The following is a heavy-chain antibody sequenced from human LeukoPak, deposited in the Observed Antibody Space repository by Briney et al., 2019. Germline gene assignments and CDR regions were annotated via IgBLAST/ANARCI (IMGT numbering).Heavy chain of an antibody. CDR3: ATGRQAQLWFRLGYFDY. CDR2: FDPEDGET. D-gene: IGHD5-18*01. J-gene: IGHJ4*02. Sequence: ASVKVSCKVSGYALTELSMHWVRQAPGKGLEWMGGFDPEDGETIYAQKFQGRVTMTEDTSTDTAYMELSSLRSEDTAVYYCATGRQAQLWFRLGYFDYWGQGTLVTVSS. V-gene: IGHV1-24*01. CDR1: GYALTELS.